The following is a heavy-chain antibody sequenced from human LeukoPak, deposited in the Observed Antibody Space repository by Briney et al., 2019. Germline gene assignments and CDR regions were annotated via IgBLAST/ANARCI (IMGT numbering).Heavy chain of an antibody. CDR2: IKQDGSEN. CDR3: ARDRRLDYYYYMDV. V-gene: IGHV3-7*01. J-gene: IGHJ6*03. Sequence: GGPVRLSCAASGFTFRTYWMSWVRQAPGKGLEWVANIKQDGSENYSVDSVKGRFTISRENAKNSLYLQMNSLRAEDTAVYYCARDRRLDYYYYMDVWGKGTTVTVSS. CDR1: GFTFRTYW.